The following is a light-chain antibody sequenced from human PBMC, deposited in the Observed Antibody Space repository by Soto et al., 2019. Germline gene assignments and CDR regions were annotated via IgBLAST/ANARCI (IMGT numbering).Light chain of an antibody. J-gene: IGKJ2*01. CDR3: QQYNTWPPYT. CDR1: RSVGSN. V-gene: IGKV3-15*01. Sequence: EVVMTQSPATLSVPPGERVTLSCRASRSVGSNLAWYQQKPGQAPRLLIYDASTRATGLPARFSGSGSGTEFTLTISNLQSEDFAVYYCQQYNTWPPYTFGPGTKVDIK. CDR2: DAS.